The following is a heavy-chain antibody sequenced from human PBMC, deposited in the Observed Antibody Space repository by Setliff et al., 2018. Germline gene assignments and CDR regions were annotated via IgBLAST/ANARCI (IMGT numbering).Heavy chain of an antibody. V-gene: IGHV3-15*01. D-gene: IGHD3-9*01. J-gene: IGHJ4*02. Sequence: GGSLRLSCAASGFTFSNAWMNWVRQTPGKGLEWVARIKRKNEGGTTDYAAPVKGRFTISRDDSKNTQYLQMNSLQTEDTAVYYCTTSVFLTGFDYWGQGTLVTVSS. CDR1: GFTFSNAW. CDR2: IKRKNEGGTT. CDR3: TTSVFLTGFDY.